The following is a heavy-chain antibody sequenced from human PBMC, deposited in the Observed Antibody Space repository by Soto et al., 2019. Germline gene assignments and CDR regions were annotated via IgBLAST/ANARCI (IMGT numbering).Heavy chain of an antibody. CDR1: GGSISSSSYY. CDR2: IYYSGST. V-gene: IGHV4-39*01. Sequence: SETLSLTCTVSGGSISSSSYYWGWIRQPPGKGLEWIGSIYYSGSTYYNPSLKSRVTISVDTSKNQFSLKLSSVTAADTAVYYCARVPESAAGISWFDPWGQGTLVTV. J-gene: IGHJ5*02. D-gene: IGHD6-13*01. CDR3: ARVPESAAGISWFDP.